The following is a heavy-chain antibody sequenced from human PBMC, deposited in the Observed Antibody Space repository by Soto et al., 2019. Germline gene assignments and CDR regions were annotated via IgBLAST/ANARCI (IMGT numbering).Heavy chain of an antibody. D-gene: IGHD4-17*01. CDR2: ISGSGSTI. J-gene: IGHJ5*02. CDR1: GFTFGDDY. CDR3: ARGASVNRFDP. Sequence: QVQLVESGGGLAKPGGSLRLSCEASGFTFGDDYMSWLRQAPGRGLEWISYISGSGSTIYYADSVKGRFTISRDNSKNSLYLEMNSLRAEDTAVYYCARGASVNRFDPWGQGTRVTVSS. V-gene: IGHV3-11*01.